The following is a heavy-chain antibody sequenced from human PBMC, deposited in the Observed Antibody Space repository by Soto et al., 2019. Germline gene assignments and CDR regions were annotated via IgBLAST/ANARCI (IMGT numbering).Heavy chain of an antibody. V-gene: IGHV3-21*01. CDR3: ARDPRGMDV. J-gene: IGHJ6*02. CDR1: GFNFSSYR. CDR2: ISSSSYI. Sequence: GGSRILSYAASGFNFSSYRMNWVRQAQGKGLEWVSSISSSSYIYYAESVKGRFTISRDNAKYSLYLQMNSLRAEDTAVYYCARDPRGMDVWGQGTTVTVSS.